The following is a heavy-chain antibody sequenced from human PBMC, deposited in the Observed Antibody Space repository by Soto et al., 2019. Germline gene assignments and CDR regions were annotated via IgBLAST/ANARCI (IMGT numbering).Heavy chain of an antibody. D-gene: IGHD6-6*01. J-gene: IGHJ6*02. Sequence: GEPLKISCKGSGYSFTSYWISLVRQMPGKGLEWMGRIDPSDSYTNYSPSFQGHVTISADKSISTAYLQWSSLKASDTAMYYCARGTIAARPYYYYYGMGVWGQGTTVTVSS. CDR1: GYSFTSYW. V-gene: IGHV5-10-1*01. CDR3: ARGTIAARPYYYYYGMGV. CDR2: IDPSDSYT.